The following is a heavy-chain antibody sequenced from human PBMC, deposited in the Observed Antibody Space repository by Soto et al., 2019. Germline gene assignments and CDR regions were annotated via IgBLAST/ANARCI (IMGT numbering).Heavy chain of an antibody. V-gene: IGHV1-2*04. Sequence: ASVKLSCKASGYTFTGYYMHCVRQAPGQGLEWMGWINPNSGGTNYAQKFQGWVTMTRDTSISTAYMELSRLRSDDTAVYYCARVHYYDSSGYYGLFYFDYWGQGTLVTVSS. CDR1: GYTFTGYY. CDR3: ARVHYYDSSGYYGLFYFDY. J-gene: IGHJ4*02. D-gene: IGHD3-22*01. CDR2: INPNSGGT.